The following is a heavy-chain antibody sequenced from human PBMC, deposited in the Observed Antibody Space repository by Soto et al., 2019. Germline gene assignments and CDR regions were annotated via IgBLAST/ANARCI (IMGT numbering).Heavy chain of an antibody. D-gene: IGHD6-19*01. V-gene: IGHV1-69*08. Sequence: QVQLVQSGAEVKKPGSSVKVSCKASGGTFSSYTISWVRQAPGQGLEWMGRIIPILGIANYAQKFQGRVTITADKSTSTAYMELSRLRSEDTAVYYCARDQQWLGGFDYWGQGTLVTVSS. CDR1: GGTFSSYT. J-gene: IGHJ4*02. CDR3: ARDQQWLGGFDY. CDR2: IIPILGIA.